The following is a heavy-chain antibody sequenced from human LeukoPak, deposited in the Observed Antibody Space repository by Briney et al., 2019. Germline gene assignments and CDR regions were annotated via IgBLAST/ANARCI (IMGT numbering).Heavy chain of an antibody. D-gene: IGHD3-22*01. Sequence: GGSLRLSCAPSGFTSSSYSMNWVRQAPGKGLEWVSSISSSGTYIDYADSVKGRFTISRDNAKNSLYTQMSSLRAEDTAVYYCARERLSYDTGGFYGYWGQGSLVTVSS. J-gene: IGHJ4*02. CDR2: ISSSGTYI. V-gene: IGHV3-21*01. CDR1: GFTSSSYS. CDR3: ARERLSYDTGGFYGY.